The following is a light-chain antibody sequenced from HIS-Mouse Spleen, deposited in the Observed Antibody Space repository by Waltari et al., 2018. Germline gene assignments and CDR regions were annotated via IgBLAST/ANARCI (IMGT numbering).Light chain of an antibody. V-gene: IGLV2-14*03. CDR2: DVS. J-gene: IGLJ3*02. CDR3: SSYTSSSTWV. Sequence: QSALTQPASVSGSPGQSITISCTGTSSDVGGYNYVSWYQQHPGKAPNLMIYDVSNRPSGGSNRFSGAKSGTTASLTISGLQAEDEADYYCSSYTSSSTWVFGGGTKLTVL. CDR1: SSDVGGYNY.